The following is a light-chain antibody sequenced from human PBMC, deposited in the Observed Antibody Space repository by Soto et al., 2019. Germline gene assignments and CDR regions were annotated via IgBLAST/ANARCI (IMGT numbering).Light chain of an antibody. CDR3: LQALQTPA. Sequence: DIVMTQSPLSLPVTPGEPASISCRSSQSLLHSNGYNYLDWYVQKPGQSPQILIYLASNRAAGVPDRFSGSGSGTDFTLKSSRVEAEDVGVYYCLQALQTPAFGQGTKVEIK. CDR1: QSLLHSNGYNY. CDR2: LAS. V-gene: IGKV2-28*01. J-gene: IGKJ1*01.